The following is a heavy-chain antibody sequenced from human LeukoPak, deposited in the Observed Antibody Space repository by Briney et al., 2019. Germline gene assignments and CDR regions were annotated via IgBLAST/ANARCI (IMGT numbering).Heavy chain of an antibody. J-gene: IGHJ3*02. CDR1: GGSISSSSYY. CDR3: ARGGTYYYDSSGYPPDAFDI. Sequence: SETLSLTCTVSGGSISSSSYYWGWIRQPPGKGLEWIGSIYYSGSTYYNPSLKSRVTISVDTSKNQFSLKLSSVTAADTAVYYCARGGTYYYDSSGYPPDAFDIWGQGTMVTVSS. D-gene: IGHD3-22*01. CDR2: IYYSGST. V-gene: IGHV4-39*07.